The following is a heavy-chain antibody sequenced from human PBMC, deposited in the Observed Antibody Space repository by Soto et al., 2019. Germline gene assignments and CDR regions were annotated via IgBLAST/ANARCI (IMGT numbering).Heavy chain of an antibody. V-gene: IGHV3-23*01. D-gene: IGHD3-10*01. CDR3: AKLATAGIPHSEYFQH. CDR1: GFTFSSYA. CDR2: ISGSGGST. Sequence: EVQLLESGGGLVQPGGSLRLSCAASGFTFSSYAMSWVRQAPGKGLEWVSAISGSGGSTYYADSVKGRFTISRDNSKNTLYLQMNSLRAEDTAVYYCAKLATAGIPHSEYFQHWGQGTMVTVSS. J-gene: IGHJ1*01.